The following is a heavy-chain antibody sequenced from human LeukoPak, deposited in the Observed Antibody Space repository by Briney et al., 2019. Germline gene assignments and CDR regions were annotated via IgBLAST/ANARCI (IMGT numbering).Heavy chain of an antibody. CDR1: GGSISSSNW. J-gene: IGHJ3*02. D-gene: IGHD2-15*01. CDR2: ISHTERT. V-gene: IGHV4-4*02. Sequence: SETLSLTCAVSGGSISSSNWWSWVRQPPGRGLEWIAEISHTERTSSNPSLKSRATTSLDKSKNQFSLTLSSVTAADTAVYYCVRDCSGGTCYGAFTIWGQGSMVTVSS. CDR3: VRDCSGGTCYGAFTI.